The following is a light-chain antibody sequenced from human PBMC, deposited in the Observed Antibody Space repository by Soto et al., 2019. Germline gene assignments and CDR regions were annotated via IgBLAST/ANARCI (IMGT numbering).Light chain of an antibody. CDR1: QSVSSY. J-gene: IGKJ1*01. CDR3: QQRSNWPWT. CDR2: DAS. V-gene: IGKV3-11*01. Sequence: VLTHSTSSSPLSPEGTVSLSCRASQSVSSYLAWYQQIPGQAPRLLIYDASNRATGIPARFSGSGSGTDFTLTISSLEPEDFAVYYCQQRSNWPWTFGQGTKVDIK.